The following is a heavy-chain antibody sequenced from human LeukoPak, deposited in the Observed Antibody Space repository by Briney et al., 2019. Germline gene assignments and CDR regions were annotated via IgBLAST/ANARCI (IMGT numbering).Heavy chain of an antibody. J-gene: IGHJ4*02. Sequence: HPSETLSLTCTVSGYSISSGYYWGWIRQPPGKGLEWIGSIYHSGSTYYNPSLKSRVTISVDTSKNQFSLKLSSVTAADTAVYYCARDPSRGYSGPDNEILDYWGQGTLVTVSS. V-gene: IGHV4-38-2*02. CDR2: IYHSGST. CDR1: GYSISSGYY. CDR3: ARDPSRGYSGPDNEILDY. D-gene: IGHD5-12*01.